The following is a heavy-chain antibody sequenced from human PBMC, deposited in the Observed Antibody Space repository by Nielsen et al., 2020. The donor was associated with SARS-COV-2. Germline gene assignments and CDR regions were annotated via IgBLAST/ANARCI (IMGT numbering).Heavy chain of an antibody. D-gene: IGHD3-22*01. Sequence: WIRQPPGKGLEWVATINLDGSEKYYVDSVKGRFTISRDNSKNTLYLQMNSLRAEDTAVYYCAKDRYYYDSSGYYYSPYYYYGMDVWGQGTTVTVSS. J-gene: IGHJ6*02. CDR2: INLDGSEK. CDR3: AKDRYYYDSSGYYYSPYYYYGMDV. V-gene: IGHV3-7*01.